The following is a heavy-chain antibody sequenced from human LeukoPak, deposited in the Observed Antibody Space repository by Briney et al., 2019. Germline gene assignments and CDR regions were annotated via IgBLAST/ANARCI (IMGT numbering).Heavy chain of an antibody. D-gene: IGHD2-8*01. V-gene: IGHV3-23*01. CDR2: VSGGGAYT. CDR1: GFSFSSFA. CDR3: AKRITVSAGYYLDS. J-gene: IGHJ4*02. Sequence: GGTLRLSRVGPGFSFSSFAMSWVRQAPGKGLEWVSTVSGGGAYTYYADSVKGRFTVSRDDSKSMHFLQMNSLRPEDTALYFCAKRITVSAGYYLDSWGQGTLVTVSS.